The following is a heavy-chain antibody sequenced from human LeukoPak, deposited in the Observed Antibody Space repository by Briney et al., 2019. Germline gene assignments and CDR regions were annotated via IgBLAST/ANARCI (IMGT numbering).Heavy chain of an antibody. CDR2: IYYSGRT. CDR3: ARQVTGYCSSTSCHSDF. J-gene: IGHJ4*02. CDR1: GGSISSSSYY. Sequence: PSETLSLTCTVSGGSISSSSYYWGWIRQPPGKGLEWIGSIYYSGRTYCNPSLKSRVTTSVDTSKNQFSLKLSSVTPADTAVYYCARQVTGYCSSTSCHSDFWGQGTLVTVSS. V-gene: IGHV4-39*01. D-gene: IGHD2-2*01.